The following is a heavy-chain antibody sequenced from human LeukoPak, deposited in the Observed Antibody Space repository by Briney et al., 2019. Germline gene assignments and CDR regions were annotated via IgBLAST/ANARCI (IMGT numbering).Heavy chain of an antibody. J-gene: IGHJ3*02. CDR3: ARDNPYGGDAFDI. Sequence: ASVKVSCKASGYTFTSYDINWVRQATGQGLEWMGWMNPNSGNTGYAQKFQGRVTITRNTSISTAYMELSSLRSEDTAVYYCARDNPYGGDAFDIWGQGTMVTVSS. CDR1: GYTFTSYD. D-gene: IGHD1-14*01. CDR2: MNPNSGNT. V-gene: IGHV1-8*03.